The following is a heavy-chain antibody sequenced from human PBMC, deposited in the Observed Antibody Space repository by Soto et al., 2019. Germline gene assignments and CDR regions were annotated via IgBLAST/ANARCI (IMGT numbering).Heavy chain of an antibody. CDR2: IYYSGST. V-gene: IGHV4-31*03. Sequence: PSETLSLTCTVSGGSISSGGYYWSWIRQHPGKGLEWIGYIYYSGSTYYNPSLKSRVTISVDTSKNQFSLKLSSVTAADTAVYYCARDKRTYYYDSSGTLDVWGQGTTVTSP. J-gene: IGHJ6*02. CDR3: ARDKRTYYYDSSGTLDV. D-gene: IGHD3-22*01. CDR1: GGSISSGGYY.